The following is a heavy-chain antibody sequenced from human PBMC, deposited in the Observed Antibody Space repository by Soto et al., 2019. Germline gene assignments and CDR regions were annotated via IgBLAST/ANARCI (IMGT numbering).Heavy chain of an antibody. CDR2: IYYSGST. CDR1: GGSISSSSYY. D-gene: IGHD2-15*01. V-gene: IGHV4-39*01. Sequence: PSETLSLTCTVSGGSISSSSYYWGWIRQPPGKGLEWIGSIYYSGSTYYNPSLKSRVTISVDTSKNQFSLKLSSVTAADTAVDYCARHASGYCSGGSCYLNWFDPWGQGTLVTVSS. CDR3: ARHASGYCSGGSCYLNWFDP. J-gene: IGHJ5*02.